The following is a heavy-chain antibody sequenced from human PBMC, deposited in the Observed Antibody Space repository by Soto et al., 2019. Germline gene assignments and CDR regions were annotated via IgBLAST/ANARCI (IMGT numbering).Heavy chain of an antibody. J-gene: IGHJ4*02. Sequence: SETLSLTCTVSGGSISSSSYYWGWIRQPPGKGLEWIGSIYYSGSTYYNPSLKSRVTISVDTSKNQFSLMLSSVTAADTAVYYCARLRYCSGGSCRNFDYWGQGTLVTVSS. CDR1: GGSISSSSYY. V-gene: IGHV4-39*01. D-gene: IGHD2-15*01. CDR3: ARLRYCSGGSCRNFDY. CDR2: IYYSGST.